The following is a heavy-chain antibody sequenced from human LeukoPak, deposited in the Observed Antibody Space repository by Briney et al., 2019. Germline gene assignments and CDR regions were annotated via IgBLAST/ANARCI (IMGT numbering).Heavy chain of an antibody. CDR3: ARDRYYYGSGSPLFDY. Sequence: PGGSLRLSCAASGFTLSSYWMHWVRQAPGKGLVWLSRISSDGTITTYADPVKGRFTISRDDAKNTLYLQMNSLRAEDTAVYYCARDRYYYGSGSPLFDYWGQGTLVTVSS. J-gene: IGHJ4*02. D-gene: IGHD3-10*01. CDR2: ISSDGTIT. CDR1: GFTLSSYW. V-gene: IGHV3-74*03.